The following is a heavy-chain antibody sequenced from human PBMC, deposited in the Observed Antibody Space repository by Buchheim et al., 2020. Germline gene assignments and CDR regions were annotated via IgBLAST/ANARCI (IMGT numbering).Heavy chain of an antibody. V-gene: IGHV3-48*02. D-gene: IGHD3-9*01. CDR3: ARDRAGYCQTE. Sequence: EVQLVESGGGLVQRGGSLRLSCAASGYSFSSYGINWVRQAPGKGLEWVSYISGDSSRNWYADSVKGRFTISRDTAKNLVFLQMNSLRDEDTAVYFCARDRAGYCQTEWGQGT. J-gene: IGHJ4*02. CDR1: GYSFSSYG. CDR2: ISGDSSRN.